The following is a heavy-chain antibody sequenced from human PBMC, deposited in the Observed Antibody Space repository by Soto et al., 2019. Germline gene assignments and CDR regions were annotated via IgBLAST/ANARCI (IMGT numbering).Heavy chain of an antibody. CDR2: IYHSGST. CDR3: ARVSEHWLGLSFHFSMDV. D-gene: IGHD6-19*01. CDR1: GGSISSSNW. J-gene: IGHJ6*02. Sequence: QVQLQESGPGLVKPSGTLSLTCAVSGGSISSSNWWSWVRQPPGKGLEWIGEIYHSGSTNYNPSLKSRVIISVDKSKYQFSLKLIYATAADTAVYYFARVSEHWLGLSFHFSMDVWGQGTTVTVSS. V-gene: IGHV4-4*02.